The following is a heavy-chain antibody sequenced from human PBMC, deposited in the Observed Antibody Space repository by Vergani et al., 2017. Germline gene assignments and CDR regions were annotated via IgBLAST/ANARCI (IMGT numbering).Heavy chain of an antibody. Sequence: EVQLVESGGGLVKPGGSLRLSCAASGFTFSSYSMNWVRQAPGKGLEWVSSISSSSSYIYYADSVKGRFTISRDNAKNSLYLQMNSLTAEDTAVYYCARAGIAASGDDYWGQGTLVTVSS. D-gene: IGHD6-13*01. J-gene: IGHJ4*02. CDR1: GFTFSSYS. V-gene: IGHV3-21*01. CDR3: ARAGIAASGDDY. CDR2: ISSSSSYI.